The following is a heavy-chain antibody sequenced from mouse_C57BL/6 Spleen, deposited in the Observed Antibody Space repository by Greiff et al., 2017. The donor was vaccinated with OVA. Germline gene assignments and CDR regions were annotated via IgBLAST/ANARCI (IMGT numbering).Heavy chain of an antibody. Sequence: VQLQQPGAELVMPGASVKLSCKASGYTFTSYWMHWVKQRPGQGLEWIGEIDPSDSYTNYNQKFKGKSTLTVDKSSSTAYMQLSSLTSEDSAVYYCARRGDYDDSRVDYWGQGTTLTVSS. CDR2: IDPSDSYT. V-gene: IGHV1-69*01. D-gene: IGHD2-4*01. CDR1: GYTFTSYW. CDR3: ARRGDYDDSRVDY. J-gene: IGHJ2*01.